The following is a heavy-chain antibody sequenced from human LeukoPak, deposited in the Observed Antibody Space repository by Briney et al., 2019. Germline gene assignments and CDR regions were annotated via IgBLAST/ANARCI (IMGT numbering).Heavy chain of an antibody. CDR2: MNPNNGDS. V-gene: IGHV1-8*03. CDR1: GYTFTNYH. Sequence: GASVKVSGKASGYTFTNYHINWVRQATGQGLEWMGWMNPNNGDSGYAQKFQGRVTITRDTSISTSYMELRSLRSDDTAVYFCARTTSFTASGYDYWGQGILVTVSS. D-gene: IGHD6-25*01. CDR3: ARTTSFTASGYDY. J-gene: IGHJ4*02.